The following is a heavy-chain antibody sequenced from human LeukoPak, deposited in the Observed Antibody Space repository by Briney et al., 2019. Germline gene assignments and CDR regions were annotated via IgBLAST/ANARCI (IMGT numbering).Heavy chain of an antibody. CDR1: GFTFSSYW. D-gene: IGHD5-12*01. J-gene: IGHJ4*02. CDR2: IKQDGSEK. Sequence: GSLRLSCAASGFTFSSYWMSWVRQAPGKGLEWVANIKQDGSEKYYVDSVKGRFTISRDNAKNSLYLQMNSLRAEDTAVYYCARGWRRSGYDSDDFDYWGQGTLVTVSS. CDR3: ARGWRRSGYDSDDFDY. V-gene: IGHV3-7*01.